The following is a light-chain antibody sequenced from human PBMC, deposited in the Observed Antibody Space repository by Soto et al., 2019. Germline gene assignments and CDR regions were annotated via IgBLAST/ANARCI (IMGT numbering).Light chain of an antibody. CDR2: DAS. CDR3: QQRSKWPLT. V-gene: IGKV3-11*01. Sequence: EIVLTQSPATLLLSRGARATLSCRASESVSSNLAWYQQKPGQAPRLLIYDASNRATGIPARFSGSGSATDFTLTIGSLESGDSAVYYRQQRSKWPLTFGGGTKVEIK. J-gene: IGKJ4*01. CDR1: ESVSSN.